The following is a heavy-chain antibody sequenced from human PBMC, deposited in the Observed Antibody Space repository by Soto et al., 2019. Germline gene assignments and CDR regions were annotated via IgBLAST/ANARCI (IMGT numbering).Heavy chain of an antibody. J-gene: IGHJ6*03. D-gene: IGHD3-10*01. CDR2: IYYSGST. CDR3: ARSIPYGSGSYYNNWDYYYYYMDV. CDR1: GGSISSYY. Sequence: SETLSLTCTVSGGSISSYYWSWIRQPPGKGLEWIGYIYYSGSTNYNPSLKSRVTISVDTSKNQFSLKLSSVTAADTAVYYCARSIPYGSGSYYNNWDYYYYYMDVWGKGTTVTVSS. V-gene: IGHV4-59*01.